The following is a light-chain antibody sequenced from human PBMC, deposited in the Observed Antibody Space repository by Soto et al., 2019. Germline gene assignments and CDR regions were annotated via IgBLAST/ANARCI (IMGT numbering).Light chain of an antibody. CDR2: ATS. CDR3: QQHGSLLWT. Sequence: EIVLTQSPGTLSLSPGERASLSWRASQSVSSTFLAWYQQKPGQAPRLLIYATSTRATGIPDRFSGSGSGTDFTLTISRLEPEDFAVYYCQQHGSLLWTFGQGTKVEIK. V-gene: IGKV3-20*01. CDR1: QSVSSTF. J-gene: IGKJ1*01.